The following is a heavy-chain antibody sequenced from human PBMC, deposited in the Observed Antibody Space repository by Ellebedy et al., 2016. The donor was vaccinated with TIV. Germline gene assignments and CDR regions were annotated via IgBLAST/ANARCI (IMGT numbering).Heavy chain of an antibody. CDR2: INPSVSST. Sequence: AASVKVSCKASGYTFTNYYMHWVRQAPGQGLEWMGIINPSVSSTTYAQKLQGRVTMTRDTSTSTVYMELSSLRSEDTAVYYCARGGIVVVITPSYWGQGTLVTVSS. V-gene: IGHV1-46*04. D-gene: IGHD3-22*01. CDR3: ARGGIVVVITPSY. CDR1: GYTFTNYY. J-gene: IGHJ4*02.